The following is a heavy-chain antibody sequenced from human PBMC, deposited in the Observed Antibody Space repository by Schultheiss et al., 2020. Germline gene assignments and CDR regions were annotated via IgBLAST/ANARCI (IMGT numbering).Heavy chain of an antibody. D-gene: IGHD6-19*01. J-gene: IGHJ2*01. CDR2: MNPNSGGT. CDR1: GYTFTSYD. CDR3: ARALAVASDWYFDL. Sequence: ASVKVSCKASGYTFTSYDINWVRQATGQGLEWMGWMNPNSGGTNYAQKFQGRVTITADKSTSTAYMELSSLRSEDTAVYYCARALAVASDWYFDLWGRGTLVTVSS. V-gene: IGHV1-8*01.